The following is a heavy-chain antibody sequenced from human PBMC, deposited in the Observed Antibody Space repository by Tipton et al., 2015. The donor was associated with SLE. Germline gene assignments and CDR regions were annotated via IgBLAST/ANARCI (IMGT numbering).Heavy chain of an antibody. V-gene: IGHV4-61*09. D-gene: IGHD2-15*01. CDR1: GGSITSGSHY. CDR3: AREPGYCSGGTCYEFYYYYGMDV. CDR2: IYSSGSP. Sequence: TLSLTCTVSGGSITSGSHYWTWIRQPAGKGLEWIGHIYSSGSPNCSPSLRSRATISVDTSKNQFSLKLSSVTAADTAVYYCAREPGYCSGGTCYEFYYYYGMDVWGQGTTVTVSS. J-gene: IGHJ6*02.